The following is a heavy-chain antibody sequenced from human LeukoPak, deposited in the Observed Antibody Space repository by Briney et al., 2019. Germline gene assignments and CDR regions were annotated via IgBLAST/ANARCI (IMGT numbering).Heavy chain of an antibody. CDR1: GFTFSSYA. J-gene: IGHJ3*02. Sequence: PGGSLRLSCAASGFTFSSYAMHWVRQAPGKGLEWVAVILYDGSNKYYADSVKGRFTISRDNSKNTLYLQMNSLRAEDTAVYYCASGGSPVGAFDIWGQGTMVTVSS. CDR3: ASGGSPVGAFDI. CDR2: ILYDGSNK. V-gene: IGHV3-30*04. D-gene: IGHD3-10*01.